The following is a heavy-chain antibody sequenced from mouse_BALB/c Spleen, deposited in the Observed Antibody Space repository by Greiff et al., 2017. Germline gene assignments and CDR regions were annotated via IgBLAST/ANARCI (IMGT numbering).Heavy chain of an antibody. CDR2: IWAGGST. D-gene: IGHD2-3*01. J-gene: IGHJ3*01. V-gene: IGHV2-9*02. Sequence: VKLMESGPGLVAPSQSLSITCTVSGFSLTSYGVHWVRQPPGKGLEWLGVIWAGGSTNYNSALMSRLSISKDNSKSQVFLKMNSLQTDDTAMYYCARDDDGRFAYWGQGTLVTVSA. CDR1: GFSLTSYG. CDR3: ARDDDGRFAY.